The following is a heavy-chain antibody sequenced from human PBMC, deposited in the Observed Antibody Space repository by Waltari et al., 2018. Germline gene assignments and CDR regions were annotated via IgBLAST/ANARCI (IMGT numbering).Heavy chain of an antibody. CDR1: GLNIKDYG. CDR2: ISATGTRI. J-gene: IGHJ6*02. Sequence: EVQLLESGGGLVQPGGSLRLSCVASGLNIKDYGRGWVRQAPGKGLEWVSSISATGTRIYYADSVKGRFTISRDNSKNTIYVQMNSLSADDTAVYYCAKLWWGIYYYGMDVWGQGTAVTVS. V-gene: IGHV3-23*01. CDR3: AKLWWGIYYYGMDV. D-gene: IGHD2-15*01.